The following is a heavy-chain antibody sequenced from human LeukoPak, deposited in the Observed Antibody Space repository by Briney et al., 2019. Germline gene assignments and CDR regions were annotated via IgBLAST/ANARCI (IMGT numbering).Heavy chain of an antibody. CDR2: ISGSGGST. V-gene: IGHV3-23*01. Sequence: GGSLRLSCAAPGFTFSSYAMSWVRQAPGKGLEWVSAISGSGGSTYYADSVKGRFTISRDNSKNTLYLQVNSLRAEDTAVYYCAKDGPLLGRCFDWLFPFDYWGQGTLVTVSS. J-gene: IGHJ4*02. CDR3: AKDGPLLGRCFDWLFPFDY. D-gene: IGHD3-9*01. CDR1: GFTFSSYA.